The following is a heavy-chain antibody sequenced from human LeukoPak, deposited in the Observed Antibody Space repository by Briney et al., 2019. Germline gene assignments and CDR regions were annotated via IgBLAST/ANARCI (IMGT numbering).Heavy chain of an antibody. D-gene: IGHD3-10*01. J-gene: IGHJ3*02. CDR2: INAGNGNT. V-gene: IGHV1-3*01. CDR3: ARGSGSYGGAFDI. Sequence: ASVKVSCKASGYTFTSYAMHWVRQAPGQRLEWMGWINAGNGNTKYSQKFQGRVTITRDTSASTAYMELSSLRSEDTAVYYCARGSGSYGGAFDIWGQGTMVTVSS. CDR1: GYTFTSYA.